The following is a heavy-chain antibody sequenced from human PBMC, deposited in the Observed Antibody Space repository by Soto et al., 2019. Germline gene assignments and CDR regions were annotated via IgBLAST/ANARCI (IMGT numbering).Heavy chain of an antibody. J-gene: IGHJ4*02. CDR3: ARGPYGDYGVDY. Sequence: EVQLVESGGGLVKPGGSLRLSCAASGFTFSSYSMNWVRQAPGKGLEWVSFITSSSSYIYYADSVKGRFTISRDNAKKSLYLQMNSLRAEDTAVYYCARGPYGDYGVDYWGQGTLVTVSS. CDR1: GFTFSSYS. V-gene: IGHV3-21*01. CDR2: ITSSSSYI. D-gene: IGHD4-17*01.